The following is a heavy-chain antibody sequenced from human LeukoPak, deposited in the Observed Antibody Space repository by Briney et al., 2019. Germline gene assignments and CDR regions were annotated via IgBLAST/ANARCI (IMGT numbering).Heavy chain of an antibody. CDR3: ARVVGALPYYFDY. CDR1: GGSISSSSYY. CDR2: IYYSGST. D-gene: IGHD3-10*01. Sequence: PSETLSLTCTVSGGSISSSSYYWGWIRQPPGKGLEWIGSIYYSGSTYYNPSLKSRVTISVDTSKNQFSLKLSSVTAADTAVYYCARVVGALPYYFDYWGQGTLVTVSS. V-gene: IGHV4-39*07. J-gene: IGHJ4*02.